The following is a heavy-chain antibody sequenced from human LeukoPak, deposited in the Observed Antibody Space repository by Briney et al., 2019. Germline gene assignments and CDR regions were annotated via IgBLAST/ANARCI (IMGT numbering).Heavy chain of an antibody. V-gene: IGHV4-39*07. CDR1: GGSISSSSYY. Sequence: SETLSLTCTVSGGSISSSSYYWGWIRQPPGKGLEWIGSIYYSGSTYYNPSLKSRVTISVDTSKNQFSLKLSSVTAADTAVYYCAQNGQSGFSFDPWGQRTLVTVSS. J-gene: IGHJ5*02. CDR2: IYYSGST. CDR3: AQNGQSGFSFDP. D-gene: IGHD2-8*01.